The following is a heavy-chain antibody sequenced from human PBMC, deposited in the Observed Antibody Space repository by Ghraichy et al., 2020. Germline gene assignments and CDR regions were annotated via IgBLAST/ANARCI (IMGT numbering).Heavy chain of an antibody. Sequence: SETLSLTCTVSGGSISSYYWTWIRLPPGKGLEWIGYIYDSGSTNYNPSLKSRVTISVDTSKKQFSLKLTSLTAADTVVYFCARSRRVTTVTWIDYWGQGRLVTVSS. J-gene: IGHJ4*02. CDR1: GGSISSYY. CDR2: IYDSGST. CDR3: ARSRRVTTVTWIDY. D-gene: IGHD4-17*01. V-gene: IGHV4-59*01.